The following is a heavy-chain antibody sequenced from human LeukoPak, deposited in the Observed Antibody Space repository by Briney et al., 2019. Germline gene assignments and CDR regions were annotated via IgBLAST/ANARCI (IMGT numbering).Heavy chain of an antibody. CDR2: ISGGGGIT. D-gene: IGHD1-1*01. CDR3: AKGSTTGTTGGSFDP. J-gene: IGHJ5*02. CDR1: GFTVSTYA. Sequence: GGSLRLSCLASGFTVSTYAMSWVRQAPGKGLEWVPGISGGGGITYCADSVKGRFTISKDNSKNTLSLQMNSLRAEDTAVYYCAKGSTTGTTGGSFDPWGQGALVTVSS. V-gene: IGHV3-23*01.